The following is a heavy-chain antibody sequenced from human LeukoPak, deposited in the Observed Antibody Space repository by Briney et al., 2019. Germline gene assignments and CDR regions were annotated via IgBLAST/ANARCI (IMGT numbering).Heavy chain of an antibody. CDR3: TRGPPNWGYDY. CDR1: GGTFSSYA. V-gene: IGHV1-69*01. CDR2: IIPIFGTA. Sequence: SVKVSCKASGGTFSSYAISWVRQAPGQGLEWMGGIIPIFGTANYAQKFQGRVTITADESTSTAYMELSSLKSEDTAVYYCTRGPPNWGYDYWGQGTLVTVSS. D-gene: IGHD7-27*01. J-gene: IGHJ4*02.